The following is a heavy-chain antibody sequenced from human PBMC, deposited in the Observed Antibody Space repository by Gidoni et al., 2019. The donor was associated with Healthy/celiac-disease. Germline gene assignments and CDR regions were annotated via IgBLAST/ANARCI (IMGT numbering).Heavy chain of an antibody. D-gene: IGHD6-13*01. CDR2: IKQDGSEK. CDR1: GFPFSRSW. CDR3: ARDSSSWPGPYNWFDP. J-gene: IGHJ5*02. Sequence: EVQLVESGGGLVQPGGSLRLSCAASGFPFSRSWMSWVRQAPGKGLEWVANIKQDGSEKYYVDSVKGRFTISRDNAKNSLYLQMNSLRAEDTAVYYCARDSSSWPGPYNWFDPWGQGTLVTVSS. V-gene: IGHV3-7*01.